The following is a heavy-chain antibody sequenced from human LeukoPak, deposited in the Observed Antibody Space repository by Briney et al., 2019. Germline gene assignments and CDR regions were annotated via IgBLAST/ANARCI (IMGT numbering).Heavy chain of an antibody. Sequence: PGGSLRLSCAASGFNFNMYAMHWVHQSPGKGLEWVAFIGYAGSITYYADSVKGRFTISRDNSKNTLYVQMNSLRAEDTAVYFCARAPDSSGYFYELDYWGQGTLVTVSS. D-gene: IGHD3-22*01. CDR3: ARAPDSSGYFYELDY. J-gene: IGHJ4*02. V-gene: IGHV3-30*02. CDR1: GFNFNMYA. CDR2: IGYAGSIT.